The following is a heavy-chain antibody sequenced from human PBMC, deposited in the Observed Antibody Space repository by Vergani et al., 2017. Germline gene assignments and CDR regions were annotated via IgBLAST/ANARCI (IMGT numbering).Heavy chain of an antibody. CDR3: AKDARIVVVPAGYMDV. CDR2: IRYDGSNK. V-gene: IGHV3-30*02. Sequence: QVQLVESGGGVVQPGGSLRLSCAASGFTFSSYGMHWVRQAPGKGLEWVAFIRYDGSNKYYADSVKGRFTISRDNSKNTLYLQMNSLRAEDTAVYYCAKDARIVVVPAGYMDVWGKGTTVTVSS. CDR1: GFTFSSYG. D-gene: IGHD2-2*01. J-gene: IGHJ6*03.